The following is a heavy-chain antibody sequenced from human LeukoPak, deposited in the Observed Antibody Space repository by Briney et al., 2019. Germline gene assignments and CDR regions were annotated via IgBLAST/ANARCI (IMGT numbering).Heavy chain of an antibody. Sequence: GGSLRLSCAASGFTFSSLGMQWVRQAPGKGLEWVSHITGGGGSTDYADSVKGRFTISRDNSKNTLYLRMNILRAEDTAVYYCASRDVCSGGTCYGIAYWGQGTLVTVSS. CDR1: GFTFSSLG. V-gene: IGHV3-23*01. CDR3: ASRDVCSGGTCYGIAY. J-gene: IGHJ4*02. CDR2: ITGGGGST. D-gene: IGHD2-15*01.